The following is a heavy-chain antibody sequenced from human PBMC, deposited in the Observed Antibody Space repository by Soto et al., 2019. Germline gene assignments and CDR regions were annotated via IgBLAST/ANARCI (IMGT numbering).Heavy chain of an antibody. CDR2: IFYLGNT. CDR3: ARDQTSFGLHV. Sequence: PSETLSLTCTVSGGSINNYYWSWIRQAPGKGLEWIGYIFYLGNTIYNPSLKSRVTMLVDTSKNQFSLKLSSVTAADTALYYCARDQTSFGLHVWGQGTKVTVP. J-gene: IGHJ6*02. CDR1: GGSINNYY. V-gene: IGHV4-59*01.